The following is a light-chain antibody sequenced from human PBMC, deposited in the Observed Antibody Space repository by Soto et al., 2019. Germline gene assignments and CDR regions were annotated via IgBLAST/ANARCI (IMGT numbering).Light chain of an antibody. Sequence: EIVLTQSPGTLSLSPGERATLSCRASQSVSSNFLAWYQQKPGQAPRLLIYGASSRATGIPDRFSGSGSGTDFTLTISRVEPEDFAVYYCQQYGSSPWTFGQGTKVEIK. J-gene: IGKJ1*01. CDR3: QQYGSSPWT. CDR2: GAS. V-gene: IGKV3-20*01. CDR1: QSVSSNF.